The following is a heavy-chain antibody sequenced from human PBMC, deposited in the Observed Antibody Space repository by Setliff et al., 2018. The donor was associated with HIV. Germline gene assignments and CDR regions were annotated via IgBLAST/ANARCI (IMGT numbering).Heavy chain of an antibody. CDR1: GGLISSSGSY. CDR3: ATPGSDDDVFGYFRF. CDR2: IYSTGRT. Sequence: LSLTCTVSGGLISSSGSYWGWIRQPPGKGLKWIDNIYSTGRTYYKLSLESRVTISIDTSKNQLSLTVNSVTAADTALYYCATPGSDDDVFGYFRFWGRGTRGTVSS. J-gene: IGHJ1*01. V-gene: IGHV4-39*01. D-gene: IGHD3-10*01.